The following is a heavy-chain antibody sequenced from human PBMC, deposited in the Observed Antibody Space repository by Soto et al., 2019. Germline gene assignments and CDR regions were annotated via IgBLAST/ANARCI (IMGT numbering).Heavy chain of an antibody. Sequence: NLGGSLRLSCAASGFTFSSYSMNWVRQAPGKGLEWVSSISSSSSYIYYADSVKGRFTISRDNAKNSLYLQMNSLRAEDTAVYYCARDRSGSYFFDYWGQGTLVTVSS. D-gene: IGHD1-26*01. V-gene: IGHV3-21*01. J-gene: IGHJ4*02. CDR3: ARDRSGSYFFDY. CDR1: GFTFSSYS. CDR2: ISSSSSYI.